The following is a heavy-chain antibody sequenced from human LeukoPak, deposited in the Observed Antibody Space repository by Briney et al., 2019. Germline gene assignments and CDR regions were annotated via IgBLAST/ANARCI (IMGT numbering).Heavy chain of an antibody. CDR3: AKSYCGGDCRGLGDDY. V-gene: IGHV3-21*01. J-gene: IGHJ4*02. CDR2: ISSSSSYI. D-gene: IGHD2-21*01. CDR1: GFSFSDHW. Sequence: GGSLRLSCVASGFSFSDHWMNWVRQAPGKGLEWVSSISSSSSYIYYADSVKGRFTISRDNAKNSLYLQMNSLRAEDTAVYYCAKSYCGGDCRGLGDDYWGQGTLVTVSS.